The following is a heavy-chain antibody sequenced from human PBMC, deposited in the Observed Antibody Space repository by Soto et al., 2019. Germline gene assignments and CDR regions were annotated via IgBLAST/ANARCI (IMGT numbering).Heavy chain of an antibody. CDR1: GGTFSSYA. J-gene: IGHJ4*02. Sequence: QVQLVQSGAEVKKPGSSVKVSCKASGGTFSSYAISWVRQAPGQGLEWMGGIIPIFGTANYAQKFQGRVTITADESTSTAYMELSRLRSEDTAVYYCASPRSTNSFTPFDYWGQGTLVTVSS. V-gene: IGHV1-69*12. D-gene: IGHD5-18*01. CDR3: ASPRSTNSFTPFDY. CDR2: IIPIFGTA.